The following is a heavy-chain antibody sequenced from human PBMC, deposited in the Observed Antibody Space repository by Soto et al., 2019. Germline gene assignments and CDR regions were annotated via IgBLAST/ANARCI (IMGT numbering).Heavy chain of an antibody. J-gene: IGHJ6*02. D-gene: IGHD6-13*01. Sequence: QVQLVQSGAEVKKPGASVKVSCKASGYTFTSYGISWVRQAPGQGLEWMGLISAYNGNTNYAQKLQGRVTMTTDTSTSTAYMELRSLRSDDTAVYYCARGGGHLYSSSWSPWGRQYYYYGMDVWGQGTTVTVSS. CDR3: ARGGGHLYSSSWSPWGRQYYYYGMDV. CDR2: ISAYNGNT. CDR1: GYTFTSYG. V-gene: IGHV1-18*01.